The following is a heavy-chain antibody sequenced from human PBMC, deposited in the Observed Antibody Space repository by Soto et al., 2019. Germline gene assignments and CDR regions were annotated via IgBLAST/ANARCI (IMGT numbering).Heavy chain of an antibody. V-gene: IGHV3-23*01. Sequence: EVQLLESGGGLVQPGGSLRLSCAASRFLFSNHAMNWVRQAPGKGLEWVSVISGSGGTTNYADSEKGRFTISRVNSKDTVYLQMNSLRAEDTAIYYCARSVDYYGSGSNSYFDYWGPGTLVTVSS. D-gene: IGHD3-10*01. CDR3: ARSVDYYGSGSNSYFDY. J-gene: IGHJ4*02. CDR1: RFLFSNHA. CDR2: ISGSGGTT.